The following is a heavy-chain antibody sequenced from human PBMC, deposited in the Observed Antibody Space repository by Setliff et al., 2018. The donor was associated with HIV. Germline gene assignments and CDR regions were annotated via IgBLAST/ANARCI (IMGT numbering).Heavy chain of an antibody. CDR1: GYTLTAYG. CDR3: ARGGDPPYYFLGMDV. D-gene: IGHD3-10*01. Sequence: ASVKVSCKISGYTLTAYGLNWVRQAPGQGPEWMGWFTSYNDQAEYAPKFQGRVTMTIDTSTSTAYMELRNLKYDDTAVYYCARGGDPPYYFLGMDVWGQGTTVTVSS. J-gene: IGHJ6*02. V-gene: IGHV1-18*01. CDR2: FTSYNDQA.